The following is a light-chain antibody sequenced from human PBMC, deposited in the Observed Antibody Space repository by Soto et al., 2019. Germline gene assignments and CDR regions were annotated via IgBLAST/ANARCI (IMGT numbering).Light chain of an antibody. J-gene: IGKJ2*01. CDR1: QYIVRT. CDR2: SAS. V-gene: IGKV3-15*01. CDR3: QQYKKWPYT. Sequence: EIVMTQSPETLSASPGERVTPSCRASQYIVRTMAWYQQKPGQAPRLLFFSASARATGLPDRFSASGSGADFTLTISSLQAEDSGLYFCQQYKKWPYTFGQGTKLEI.